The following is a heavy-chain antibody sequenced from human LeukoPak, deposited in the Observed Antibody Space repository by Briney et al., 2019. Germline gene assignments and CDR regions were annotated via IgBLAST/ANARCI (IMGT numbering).Heavy chain of an antibody. CDR2: INPNSGAT. CDR1: GGTFSSYA. Sequence: ASVKVSCKASGGTFSSYAISWVRQAPGQGLEWMGWINPNSGATNYAQKFQGRVSMTRDTSITTAYMELSGLRSDDTAVYYCARPLLWWPQVGYFDYWGQGTLVTVSS. J-gene: IGHJ4*02. V-gene: IGHV1-2*02. CDR3: ARPLLWWPQVGYFDY. D-gene: IGHD4/OR15-4a*01.